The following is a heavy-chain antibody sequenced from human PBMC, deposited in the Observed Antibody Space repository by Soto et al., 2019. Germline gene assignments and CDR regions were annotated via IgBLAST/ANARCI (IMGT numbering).Heavy chain of an antibody. CDR3: AGVRQEEGDDFDY. V-gene: IGHV3-21*01. D-gene: IGHD2-21*02. CDR2: ISSRSSYI. J-gene: IGHJ4*02. Sequence: EVQLVESGGGLVKPGGSLRLSCAASGFTFSSYSMNWVRQAPGKGLEWVSSISSRSSYIYYADSGKSRFTISRDNAKNTLYLQMNSLRADDTAVYYCAGVRQEEGDDFDYSGQGTLVTVSS. CDR1: GFTFSSYS.